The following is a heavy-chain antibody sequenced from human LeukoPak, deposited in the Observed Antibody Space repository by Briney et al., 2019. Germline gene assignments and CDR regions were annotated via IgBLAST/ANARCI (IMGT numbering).Heavy chain of an antibody. J-gene: IGHJ3*02. V-gene: IGHV1-2*02. D-gene: IGHD6-19*01. CDR3: ATGHGYSSGWYERLGFAFDI. CDR2: INPDSGGT. CDR1: GYSFTGYY. Sequence: GASVKVSCKASGYSFTGYYMHWVRQAPGQGLEWVGWINPDSGGTNYTQKFQGRVTMTRDTSIRTAYMELSRLRSDDTAVYYCATGHGYSSGWYERLGFAFDIWGQGTMVTVSS.